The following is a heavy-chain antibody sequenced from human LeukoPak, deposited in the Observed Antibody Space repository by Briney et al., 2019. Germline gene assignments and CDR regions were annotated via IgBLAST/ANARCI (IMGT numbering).Heavy chain of an antibody. D-gene: IGHD6-13*01. CDR1: GFTFSNYN. Sequence: PGGSLRLSCAASGFTFSNYNMNWVRQAPGKGLEWVSAISGSGGSTYYADSVKGRYTISRDNSKNTLYLQMNSLRAEDTAVYYCAKDPKAAAPPQSFQHWGQGTLVTVSS. V-gene: IGHV3-23*01. CDR2: ISGSGGST. CDR3: AKDPKAAAPPQSFQH. J-gene: IGHJ1*01.